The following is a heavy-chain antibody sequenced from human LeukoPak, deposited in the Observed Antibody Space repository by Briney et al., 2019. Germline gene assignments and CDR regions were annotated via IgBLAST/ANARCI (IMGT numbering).Heavy chain of an antibody. CDR2: INSDGSST. D-gene: IGHD6-13*01. J-gene: IGHJ6*02. V-gene: IGHV3-74*01. CDR3: ARGIAAAGLHYYYYAMYV. CDR1: GFTFSSYW. Sequence: GGSLRLSCAFSGFTFSSYWTHWVRQAPGKGLVWVSRINSDGSSTSYADSVKGRFTISRDNAKNTLYLQMNSLRAEDTAVYYCARGIAAAGLHYYYYAMYVWGQGTTVTVSS.